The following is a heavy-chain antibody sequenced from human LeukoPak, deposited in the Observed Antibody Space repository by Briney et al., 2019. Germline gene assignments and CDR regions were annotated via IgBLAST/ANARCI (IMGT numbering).Heavy chain of an antibody. V-gene: IGHV3-23*01. CDR2: ITGSVGAT. CDR1: GFTFSTYA. CDR3: AKDRGRYYDSNGYYWGYYFDS. J-gene: IGHJ4*02. D-gene: IGHD3-22*01. Sequence: PGGSLRLSCAASGFTFSTYAVNWVRQAPGKGRECVSAITGSVGATYYEDSVKSRFTISRDNAKSTLYLQLSSLRAEDAAVYYCAKDRGRYYDSNGYYWGYYFDSWGQGILVTVST.